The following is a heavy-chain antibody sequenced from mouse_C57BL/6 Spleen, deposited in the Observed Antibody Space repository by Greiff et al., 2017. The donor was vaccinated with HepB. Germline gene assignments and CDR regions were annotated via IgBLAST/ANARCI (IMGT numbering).Heavy chain of an antibody. Sequence: LVESGPELVKPGASVKISCKASGYSFTDYNMNWVKQSNGKSLEWIGVINPNYGTTSYNQKFKGKATLTVDQSSSTAYMQLNSLTSEDSAVYYCARRGLATVVAEGFYWYFDVWGTGTTVTVSS. CDR1: GYSFTDYN. J-gene: IGHJ1*03. CDR2: INPNYGTT. CDR3: ARRGLATVVAEGFYWYFDV. V-gene: IGHV1-39*01. D-gene: IGHD1-1*01.